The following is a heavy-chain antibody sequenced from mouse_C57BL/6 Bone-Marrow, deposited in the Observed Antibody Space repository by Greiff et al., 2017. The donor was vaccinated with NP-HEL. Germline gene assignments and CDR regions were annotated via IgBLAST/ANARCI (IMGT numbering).Heavy chain of an antibody. Sequence: EVKLVESGPGMVKPSQSLSLTCTVTGYSITSGYDWHCIRHFPANKLEWMGYISYSGSTNYNPSLKSRFSITHDTSKNDFFLKLKSGTTEDTATYYCARGDGNDDWFAYWGQGTLVTVSA. D-gene: IGHD2-2*01. CDR3: ARGDGNDDWFAY. CDR2: ISYSGST. CDR1: GYSITSGYD. V-gene: IGHV3-1*01. J-gene: IGHJ3*01.